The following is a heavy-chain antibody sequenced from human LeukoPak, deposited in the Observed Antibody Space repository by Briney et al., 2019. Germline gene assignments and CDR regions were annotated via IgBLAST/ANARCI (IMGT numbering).Heavy chain of an antibody. V-gene: IGHV3-7*03. CDR3: ARDRTFHILTGYYKPDFDY. D-gene: IGHD3-9*01. J-gene: IGHJ4*02. Sequence: GGSLRLSCAASGFTFSSYWMSWVRQAPGKGLEWVANIKQDGSEKYYVDSVKGRFTISRDNAENSLYLQMNSLRAEDTAVYYCARDRTFHILTGYYKPDFDYWGQGTLVTVSS. CDR2: IKQDGSEK. CDR1: GFTFSSYW.